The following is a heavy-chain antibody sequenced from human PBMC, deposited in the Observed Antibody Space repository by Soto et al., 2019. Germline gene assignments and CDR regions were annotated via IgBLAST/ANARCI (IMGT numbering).Heavy chain of an antibody. J-gene: IGHJ4*02. D-gene: IGHD3-10*01. V-gene: IGHV4-4*02. CDR3: ARESSVGYSIEY. CDR2: IHQSVGT. CDR1: GASVGSGKW. Sequence: QVQLQESGPGLVDPSGPLSLTCAVSGASVGSGKWWSWVRQPPGKGLEWIGEIHQSVGTNYNPSLQSRLTMSMDTSMNLLSMRLSSVTAADTAVYFCARESSVGYSIEYWGQGTLVTVSS.